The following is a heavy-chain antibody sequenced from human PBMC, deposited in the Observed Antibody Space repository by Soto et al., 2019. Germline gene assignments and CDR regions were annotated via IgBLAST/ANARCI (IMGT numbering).Heavy chain of an antibody. V-gene: IGHV1-69*13. J-gene: IGHJ4*02. D-gene: IGHD5-12*01. CDR2: IMPMFGTP. CDR1: GVTFYRQC. Sequence: SEKVSSKASGVTFYRQCWRLVRLAPRQWLEWMGGIMPMFGTPHYAEKFEDRVTITADESTGTAYLEPNSLICDTTAVYYCAASGGRDGYSFDYWGPGTLVTVSS. CDR3: AASGGRDGYSFDY.